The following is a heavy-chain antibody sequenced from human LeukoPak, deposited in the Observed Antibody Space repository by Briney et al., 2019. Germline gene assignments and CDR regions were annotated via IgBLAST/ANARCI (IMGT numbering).Heavy chain of an antibody. CDR1: GFSFR. D-gene: IGHD6-6*01. CDR3: AMIEQVVSNVEGGY. J-gene: IGHJ4*02. V-gene: IGHV3-7*01. CDR2: IKQDGSMK. Sequence: GGSLRLSCPASGFSFRMSWVRQAPGKGLEWVANIKQDGSMKGYVDSVKGRFTISRDNAKNSLYLQMNSLRADDTAVYFCAMIEQVVSNVEGGYWGQGTLVTVSS.